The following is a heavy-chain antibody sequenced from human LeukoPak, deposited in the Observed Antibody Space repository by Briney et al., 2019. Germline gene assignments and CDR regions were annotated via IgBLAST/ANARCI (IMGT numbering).Heavy chain of an antibody. Sequence: PGGSLILSCTSSGFTFSSYWMSWVRQAPGKGPEWVAHIKENGNEQYYADSVKGRFTISRDNAKKSLCLQMNSLRAEDTALYYCARGLGDFDASDIWGQGTMVTVSS. CDR2: IKENGNEQ. CDR3: ARGLGDFDASDI. CDR1: GFTFSSYW. V-gene: IGHV3-7*01. D-gene: IGHD1-26*01. J-gene: IGHJ3*02.